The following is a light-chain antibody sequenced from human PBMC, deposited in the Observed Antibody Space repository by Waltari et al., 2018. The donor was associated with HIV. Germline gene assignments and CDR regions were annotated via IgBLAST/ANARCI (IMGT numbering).Light chain of an antibody. CDR3: QQYNNWPGIT. Sequence: EILMTQSPATLSVSPGERATLSCRSSQSINNNLAWYQQKPGHAPRRLIDGASTWATGIPARVSGSGSGTEFTLTISSLQSEDCAVYYCQQYNNWPGITFGPGTKVDIK. CDR2: GAS. CDR1: QSINNN. J-gene: IGKJ3*01. V-gene: IGKV3-15*01.